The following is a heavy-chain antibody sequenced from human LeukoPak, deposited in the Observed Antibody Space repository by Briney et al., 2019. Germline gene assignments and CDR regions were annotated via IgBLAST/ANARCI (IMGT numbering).Heavy chain of an antibody. CDR1: GGSISSGSYY. V-gene: IGHV4-61*02. Sequence: PSETLSLTCTVSGGSISSGSYYWSWIRQPAGKGLEWIGRIYTSGSTNYNPSLKSRVTISVDTSKNQFSLKLSSVTAADTAVYYCARAQGSGIYEFDYWGQETLVTVSS. CDR3: ARAQGSGIYEFDY. CDR2: IYTSGST. J-gene: IGHJ4*02. D-gene: IGHD3-10*01.